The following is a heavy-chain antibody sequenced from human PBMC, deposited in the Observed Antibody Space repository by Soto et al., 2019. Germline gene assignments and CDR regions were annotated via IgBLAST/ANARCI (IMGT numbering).Heavy chain of an antibody. CDR2: ISASGGAT. Sequence: GSLRLSCTASGFTFYTYAMTWVRQAPGQGLEWISGISASGGATYYADSLKGRFTISRDNSRSTLYLQMDSLRADDTALYYCARVRFGGLRLGELSPFDYWGQGALVTVSS. V-gene: IGHV3-23*01. J-gene: IGHJ4*02. CDR3: ARVRFGGLRLGELSPFDY. D-gene: IGHD3-16*02. CDR1: GFTFYTYA.